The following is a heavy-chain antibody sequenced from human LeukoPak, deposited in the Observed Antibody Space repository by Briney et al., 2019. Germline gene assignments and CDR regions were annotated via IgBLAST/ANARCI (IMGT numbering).Heavy chain of an antibody. CDR1: GGSISSGSYY. J-gene: IGHJ6*03. CDR3: AREVKPVVKGGYYYYMDV. V-gene: IGHV4-61*02. D-gene: IGHD4-23*01. Sequence: PSQTLSLTCTVSGGSISSGSYYWSWIRQPAGKGLEWIGRIYTSGSTNYNPSLKSRVTISVDTSKNQFSLKLSSVTAADTAVYYCAREVKPVVKGGYYYYMDVWGKGTTVTVSS. CDR2: IYTSGST.